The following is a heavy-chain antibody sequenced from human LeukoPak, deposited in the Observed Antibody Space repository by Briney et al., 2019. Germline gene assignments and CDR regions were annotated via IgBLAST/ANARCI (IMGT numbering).Heavy chain of an antibody. CDR3: AKGSNRGVATIDY. CDR1: GFTFSSYW. J-gene: IGHJ4*02. CDR2: INSDGRMT. V-gene: IGHV3-74*01. Sequence: GGSLRVSCAASGFTFSSYWMDWVRQAPGKGLVWVSGINSDGRMTRYAESVKGRFTISRDNAKNTLYLQMNSLRAEDTAVYYCAKGSNRGVATIDYWGQGTLVTVSS. D-gene: IGHD5-12*01.